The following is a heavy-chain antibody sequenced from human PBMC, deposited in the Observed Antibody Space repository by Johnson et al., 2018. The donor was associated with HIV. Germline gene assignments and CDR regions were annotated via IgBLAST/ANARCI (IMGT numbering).Heavy chain of an antibody. V-gene: IGHV3-11*04. CDR1: GFTFGDYY. J-gene: IGHJ3*02. CDR3: ARVRPKGSFDI. Sequence: QMQLVESGGGLVQPGGSLRLSCAASGFTFGDYYMSWIRQAPGKGLEWVSYISSSGRTIYYADSVKGRFTISRDNAKNSLYLQMNSLRAEDTAVYYCARVRPKGSFDIWGQGTMVTVSS. CDR2: ISSSGRTI. D-gene: IGHD1-1*01.